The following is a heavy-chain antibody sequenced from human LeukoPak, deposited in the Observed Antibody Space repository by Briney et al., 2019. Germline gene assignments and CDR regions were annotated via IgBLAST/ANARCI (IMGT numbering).Heavy chain of an antibody. D-gene: IGHD3-3*02. CDR1: GGTFSSYA. CDR2: IIPIFGTA. CDR3: IIIGVVIRRPY. J-gene: IGHJ4*02. Sequence: ASVKVSCKASGGTFSSYAISWVRQAPGQGLEWMGGIIPIFGTANYAQKFQGGVTITADESTSTAYMELSSLRSEDTAVYYCIIIGVVIRRPYWGQGTLVTVSS. V-gene: IGHV1-69*13.